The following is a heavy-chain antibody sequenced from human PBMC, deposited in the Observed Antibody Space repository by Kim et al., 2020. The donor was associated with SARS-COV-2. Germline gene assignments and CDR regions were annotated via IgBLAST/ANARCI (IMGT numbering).Heavy chain of an antibody. CDR1: GASISSGDYY. V-gene: IGHV4-31*03. CDR3: ARSRWGLQLRDAFAI. D-gene: IGHD1-26*01. CDR2: IYYSGNT. Sequence: SETLSLTCTVSGASISSGDYYWSWIRQHAEKGLEWIGNIYYSGNTYYNPSLKSRSSISVDTPKNQFSLKLRSVTAADTAVYYCARSRWGLQLRDAFAIWGQGTMVPVSS. J-gene: IGHJ3*02.